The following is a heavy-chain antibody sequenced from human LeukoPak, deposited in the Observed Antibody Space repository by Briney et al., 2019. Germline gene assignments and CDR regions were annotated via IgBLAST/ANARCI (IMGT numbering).Heavy chain of an antibody. CDR3: ARHSAVAGTRDYFDY. CDR1: GGSISSSSYY. V-gene: IGHV4-39*07. CDR2: IYYSGST. D-gene: IGHD6-19*01. Sequence: SETLSLTCTVSGGSISSSSYYWGWIRQPPGKGLEWIGSIYYSGSTYYNPSLKSRVTISVDTSKNLSSLKLSSVTAADTAVYYCARHSAVAGTRDYFDYWGQGTLVTVSS. J-gene: IGHJ4*02.